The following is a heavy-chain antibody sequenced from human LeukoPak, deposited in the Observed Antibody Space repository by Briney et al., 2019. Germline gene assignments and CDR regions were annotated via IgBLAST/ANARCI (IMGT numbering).Heavy chain of an antibody. Sequence: GASVKVSCKASGYTFISYRMHWVRQAPGQGLEWMGIINPTGGSTSHAQKFQGRVTMTRDTSTSTVYMELSSLRSEDTAVYYCARKGSSSCFDYWGQGTLVTVSS. CDR3: ARKGSSSCFDY. CDR2: INPTGGST. V-gene: IGHV1-46*01. J-gene: IGHJ4*02. CDR1: GYTFISYR. D-gene: IGHD6-6*01.